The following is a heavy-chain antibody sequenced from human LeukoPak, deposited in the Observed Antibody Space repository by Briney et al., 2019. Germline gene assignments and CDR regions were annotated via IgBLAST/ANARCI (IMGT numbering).Heavy chain of an antibody. D-gene: IGHD3-22*01. J-gene: IGHJ4*02. V-gene: IGHV4-4*07. CDR2: IYTSGST. CDR3: ASCPVEYYYDSSGYRFDY. CDR1: GGSISSYY. Sequence: PSETPSLTCTVSGGSISSYYWSWIRQPAGKGLEWIGRIYTSGSTNYNPSLKSRVTMSVDTSKNQFSLKLSSVTATDTAVYYCASCPVEYYYDSSGYRFDYWGQGTLVTVSS.